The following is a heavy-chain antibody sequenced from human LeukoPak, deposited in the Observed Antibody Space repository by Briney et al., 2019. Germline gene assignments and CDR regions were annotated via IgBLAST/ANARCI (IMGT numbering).Heavy chain of an antibody. CDR3: AKAGYSSEGVDY. J-gene: IGHJ4*02. CDR1: GFTFDDYA. V-gene: IGHV3-9*01. Sequence: PGGSLRLSCAASGFTFDDYAMPWVRQAPGKGLEWVSGISWNSGSIGYADSVKGRFTISRDNAKNSLYLQMNSLRAEDTASYYCAKAGYSSEGVDYWGQGTLVTVSS. CDR2: ISWNSGSI. D-gene: IGHD6-19*01.